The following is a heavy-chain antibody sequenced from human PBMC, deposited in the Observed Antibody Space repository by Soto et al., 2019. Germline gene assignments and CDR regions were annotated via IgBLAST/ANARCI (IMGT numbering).Heavy chain of an antibody. V-gene: IGHV1-46*01. Sequence: ASVKVSCKASGYTFTSYYMHWVRQAPGQGLEWMGIINPSGGSTSYAQKFQGRVTMTRDTSTSTVYMELSSLRSEDTAVYYCARVRYDILTGYYSADLSVYGMDVWG. CDR2: INPSGGST. CDR1: GYTFTSYY. D-gene: IGHD3-9*01. J-gene: IGHJ6*02. CDR3: ARVRYDILTGYYSADLSVYGMDV.